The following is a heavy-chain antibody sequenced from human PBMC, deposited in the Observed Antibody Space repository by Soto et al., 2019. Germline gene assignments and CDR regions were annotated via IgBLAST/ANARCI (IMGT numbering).Heavy chain of an antibody. Sequence: GGSLRLSCAASGFTFSSYGMHWVRQAPGKGLEWVGRIKSKTDGGTTDYAAPVKGRFTISRDDSKNTLYLQMNSLKTEDTAVYYCTTERFLERLGIWGQGTMVTVSS. CDR2: IKSKTDGGTT. J-gene: IGHJ3*02. D-gene: IGHD3-3*01. CDR3: TTERFLERLGI. CDR1: GFTFSSYG. V-gene: IGHV3-15*07.